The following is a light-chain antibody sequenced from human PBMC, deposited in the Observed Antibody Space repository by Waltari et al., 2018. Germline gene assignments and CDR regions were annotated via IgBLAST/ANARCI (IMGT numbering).Light chain of an antibody. CDR3: QVWDRSAAGV. V-gene: IGLV3-9*01. CDR1: AIGGQS. Sequence: SYDLTQPLSVSVALGQTARIPCAGAAIGGQSVPGYQQKTGQAPVLVIHRDSNRPSGIPERFSGSNSGDTATLTISRAQVGDEAEYFCQVWDRSAAGVFGGGTKLTVL. J-gene: IGLJ2*01. CDR2: RDS.